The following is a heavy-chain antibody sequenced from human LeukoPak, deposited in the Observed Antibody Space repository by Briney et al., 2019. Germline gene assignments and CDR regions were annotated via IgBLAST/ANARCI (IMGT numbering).Heavy chain of an antibody. J-gene: IGHJ4*02. CDR3: ARDSSRGYTYAFDY. V-gene: IGHV1-2*02. D-gene: IGHD5-18*01. CDR1: GYTSTDYY. CDR2: ISPNSGGS. Sequence: GASVKVSCKASGYTSTDYYIHWVRQAPGQGLEWMGWISPNSGGSNYAQKFQGRVTMTRDTSINTAYMELSRLRSDDAAVYFCARDSSRGYTYAFDYWGQGTLVSVSS.